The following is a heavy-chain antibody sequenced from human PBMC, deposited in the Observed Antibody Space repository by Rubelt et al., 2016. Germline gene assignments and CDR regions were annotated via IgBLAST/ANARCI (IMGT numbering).Heavy chain of an antibody. J-gene: IGHJ2*01. CDR2: IGSGRSPI. D-gene: IGHD7-27*01. V-gene: IGHV3-48*04. CDR3: ARSTAWGSPGINWYFDL. Sequence: ISYIGSGRSPIYYADSVKGRFIISRDNAGNSLFLQMNSLRAEDTAVYYCARSTAWGSPGINWYFDLWGRGTLVTVSS.